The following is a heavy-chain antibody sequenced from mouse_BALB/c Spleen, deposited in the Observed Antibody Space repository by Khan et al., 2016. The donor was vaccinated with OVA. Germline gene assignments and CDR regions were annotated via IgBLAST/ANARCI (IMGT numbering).Heavy chain of an antibody. Sequence: EVELVESGGELVKPGGSLKLSCAASGFTFSSYSMSWVRQTPDKRLEWVASISSGGDYTYYPDSEKGRFTISRDNAKNTLYLQMSDLKSEDTAMYYCADHLTGSFAYWGQGTLVTVSA. D-gene: IGHD4-1*01. CDR2: ISSGGDYT. CDR1: GFTFSSYS. J-gene: IGHJ3*01. CDR3: ADHLTGSFAY. V-gene: IGHV5-6*01.